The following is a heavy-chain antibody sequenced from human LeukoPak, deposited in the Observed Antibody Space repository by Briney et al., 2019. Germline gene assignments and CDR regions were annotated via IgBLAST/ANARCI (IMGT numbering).Heavy chain of an antibody. CDR2: ISYDGSNK. Sequence: GGSLRLSWAASGFTFSSYAMHWVRQAPGKGLEWVAVISYDGSNKYYADSVKGRFTISRDNSKNTLYLQMNSLRAEDTAVYYCAQLALEGGRWLQINHFKRDFDYWGQGTLVTVSS. J-gene: IGHJ4*02. CDR3: AQLALEGGRWLQINHFKRDFDY. CDR1: GFTFSSYA. V-gene: IGHV3-30*04. D-gene: IGHD5-24*01.